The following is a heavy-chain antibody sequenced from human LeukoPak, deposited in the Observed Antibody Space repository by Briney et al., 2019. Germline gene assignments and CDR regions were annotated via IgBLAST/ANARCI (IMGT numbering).Heavy chain of an antibody. J-gene: IGHJ4*02. D-gene: IGHD2-2*01. CDR2: TYYRSKWYN. Sequence: SQTLSLTSAISGDSVSSNSAAWNWIRQSPSSCLEWLGRTYYRSKWYNDYAVSVKSRITINPDTSKNQFSLPLNSVTPEDTAVYYCARAYCSSTSCYLDYRGQGTLVTVS. CDR3: ARAYCSSTSCYLDY. V-gene: IGHV6-1*01. CDR1: GDSVSSNSAA.